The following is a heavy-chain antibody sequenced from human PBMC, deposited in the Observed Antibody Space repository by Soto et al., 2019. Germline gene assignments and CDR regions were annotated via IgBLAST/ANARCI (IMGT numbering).Heavy chain of an antibody. J-gene: IGHJ6*02. CDR3: ARDDSVSYPYYYYGMDV. V-gene: IGHV1-69*01. CDR1: GGTFSSYA. CDR2: IIHIFGTA. Sequence: QVQLVQSGAEVKKPGSSVKVSCKASGGTFSSYAISWVRQAPGQGLEWMGGIIHIFGTANYAQKFQGRVTITADESTSTAYMELSRLRSEDTAVYYCARDDSVSYPYYYYGMDVWGQGTTVTVSS. D-gene: IGHD1-26*01.